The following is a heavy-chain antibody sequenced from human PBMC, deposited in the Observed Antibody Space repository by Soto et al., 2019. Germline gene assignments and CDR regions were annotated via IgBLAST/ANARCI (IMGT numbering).Heavy chain of an antibody. CDR3: ARVNYYGSGTYYKPDYYYGMDV. D-gene: IGHD3-10*01. CDR2: IYSGGST. J-gene: IGHJ6*02. CDR1: GLTVSNNY. V-gene: IGHV3-53*01. Sequence: GGSLRPSCEASGLTVSNNYMTWVRQSPGKGLEWVSVIYSGGSTYYADSVQGRFTISRDNSKNTLYLQMKNLRAEDTAVYYCARVNYYGSGTYYKPDYYYGMDVWGQGTTVTVSS.